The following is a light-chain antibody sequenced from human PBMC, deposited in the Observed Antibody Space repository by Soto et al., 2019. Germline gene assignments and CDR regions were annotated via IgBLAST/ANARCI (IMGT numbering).Light chain of an antibody. Sequence: QSVLTQPPSVSGAPRQRVTISCSGSRSNIGDNAVNWYQQLPGKSPKLLIYYDDLLPSGVSDRFSGSKSGTSASLAISGLQSEDEADYYCAAWDDSLNGVVFGGGTKLTVL. J-gene: IGLJ2*01. V-gene: IGLV1-36*01. CDR1: RSNIGDNA. CDR3: AAWDDSLNGVV. CDR2: YDD.